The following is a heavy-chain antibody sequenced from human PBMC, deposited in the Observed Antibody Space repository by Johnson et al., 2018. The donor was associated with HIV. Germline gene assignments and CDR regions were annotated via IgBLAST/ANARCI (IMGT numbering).Heavy chain of an antibody. CDR3: ARAGVVFSTASHDAFDI. Sequence: QLVESGGGVVRPGRSLRLSCAASGFTFSSYGMHWVRQAPGKGLEWVAFIWYDDSNEYYGESVKGRFTISRDNSKNTLYLQMNSLRAEDTAVYYCARAGVVFSTASHDAFDIWGQGTMVTVSS. J-gene: IGHJ3*02. CDR2: IWYDDSNE. D-gene: IGHD2-21*01. V-gene: IGHV3-33*01. CDR1: GFTFSSYG.